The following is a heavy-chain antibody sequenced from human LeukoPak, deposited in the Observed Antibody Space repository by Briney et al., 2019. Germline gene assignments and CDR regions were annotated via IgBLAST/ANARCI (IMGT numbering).Heavy chain of an antibody. J-gene: IGHJ4*02. CDR2: INHSGST. D-gene: IGHD3-3*01. CDR1: GGSISSDY. CDR3: AEIRSWRGY. Sequence: SETLSLTCTVSGGSISSDYWSWIRQPPGKGLEWIGEINHSGSTNYNPSLKSRVTILLDTSKNQFSLKLTSVTAADTAVYYCAEIRSWRGYWGQGTLVTVSS. V-gene: IGHV4-34*01.